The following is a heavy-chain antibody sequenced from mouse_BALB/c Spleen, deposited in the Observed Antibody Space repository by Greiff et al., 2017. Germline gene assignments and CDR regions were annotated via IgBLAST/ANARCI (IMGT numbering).Heavy chain of an antibody. D-gene: IGHD2-14*01. V-gene: IGHV1-81*01. CDR1: GYTFTDYV. CDR2: IYPGSGST. CDR3: AAYYRYDGAWCAY. Sequence: QVQLQQSGPELVKPGASVKMSCKASGYTFTDYVISWVKQRTGQGLEWIGEIYPGSGSTYYNEKFKGKATLTADKSSNTAYMQLSSLTSEDSAVYFCAAYYRYDGAWCAYWGQGTLVTVSA. J-gene: IGHJ3*01.